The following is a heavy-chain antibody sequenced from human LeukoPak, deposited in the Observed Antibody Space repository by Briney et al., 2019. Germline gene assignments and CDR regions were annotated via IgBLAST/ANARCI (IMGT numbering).Heavy chain of an antibody. Sequence: SSETLSLTCAVYGGSFSGYYWSWIRQPPGKGLEWIGEINHSGSTNYNPSLKSRVTISVDTSKNQFSLKLSSVTAADTAVYYCARVKYYYGSGSLAAFDIWGQGTMVTVSS. CDR2: INHSGST. CDR3: ARVKYYYGSGSLAAFDI. D-gene: IGHD3-10*01. V-gene: IGHV4-34*01. J-gene: IGHJ3*02. CDR1: GGSFSGYY.